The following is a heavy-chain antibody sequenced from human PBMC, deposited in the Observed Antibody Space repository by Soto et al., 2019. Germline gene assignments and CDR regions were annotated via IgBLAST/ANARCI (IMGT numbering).Heavy chain of an antibody. J-gene: IGHJ4*02. Sequence: ASVKVSCKASGYTFTSYGISWVRQAPGQGLEWMGWISAYNGNTNYAQKLQGRVTMTTDTSTSTAYMELRSLRSDDTAVYYCEREGKYYYDSSGYPPHYWGQGTLVTVSS. D-gene: IGHD3-22*01. V-gene: IGHV1-18*04. CDR1: GYTFTSYG. CDR3: EREGKYYYDSSGYPPHY. CDR2: ISAYNGNT.